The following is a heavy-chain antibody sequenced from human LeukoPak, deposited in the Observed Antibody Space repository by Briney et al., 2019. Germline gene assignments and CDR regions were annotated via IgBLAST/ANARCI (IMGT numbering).Heavy chain of an antibody. V-gene: IGHV3-7*01. J-gene: IGHJ4*02. CDR1: GFTFSHFW. D-gene: IGHD2-15*01. CDR3: AREDGYCSGGNCYSYFDS. CDR2: IKKTGSET. Sequence: PGGSLRLSCAASGFTFSHFWMSWVRQAPGKGLEWVAYIKKTGSETYYVDSVKGRFTITRDNTRNSPFLQMHSLRAEDTAVYFCAREDGYCSGGNCYSYFDSWGQGTLVTVSS.